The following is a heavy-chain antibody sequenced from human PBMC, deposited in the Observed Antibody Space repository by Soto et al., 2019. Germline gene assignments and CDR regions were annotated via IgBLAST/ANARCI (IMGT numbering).Heavy chain of an antibody. J-gene: IGHJ6*03. Sequence: WGALRLPWAAFGVTFGDHYMGWIRQAPGKGLEWVSYISSSGSSIYYADSVKGRFTISRDNAKNSLYLQMNSLRAEDTAVYYCASRSGWYDYYYYYMDVWGKGTTVTVSS. V-gene: IGHV3-11*01. CDR1: GVTFGDHY. CDR3: ASRSGWYDYYYYYMDV. D-gene: IGHD6-19*01. CDR2: ISSSGSSI.